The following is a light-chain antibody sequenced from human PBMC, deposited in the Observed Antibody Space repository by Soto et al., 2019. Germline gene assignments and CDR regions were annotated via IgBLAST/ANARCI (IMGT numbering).Light chain of an antibody. CDR2: GAS. CDR3: QQYASSPYT. CDR1: QSVSSSY. Sequence: EIVLTQSPGTLSLSPGETATLSCRASQSVSSSYLAWYQQKPGQAPRLLIYGASRRATGIPDRFSGRESGTDFTLTITTLEPEDSAVYFCQQYASSPYTFGQGTKVDIK. V-gene: IGKV3-20*01. J-gene: IGKJ2*01.